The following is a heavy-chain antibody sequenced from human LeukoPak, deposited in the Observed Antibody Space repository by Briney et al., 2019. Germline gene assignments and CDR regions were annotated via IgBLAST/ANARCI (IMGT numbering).Heavy chain of an antibody. Sequence: SETLSLTCTVSGGSISSYYWSWIRQPPGKGLEWIGYIYYSGSTNYNPSLKSRVTISVDTSKNQFSLKLSSVTAADMAVYYCARDSAEMATDYWGQGTLVTVSS. J-gene: IGHJ4*02. CDR2: IYYSGST. D-gene: IGHD5-24*01. V-gene: IGHV4-59*01. CDR1: GGSISSYY. CDR3: ARDSAEMATDY.